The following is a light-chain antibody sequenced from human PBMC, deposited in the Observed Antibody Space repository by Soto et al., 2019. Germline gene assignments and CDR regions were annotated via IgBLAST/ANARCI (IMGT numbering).Light chain of an antibody. Sequence: IPLTQSPSSLSASVGDRVTITCRASQGISSYLAWYQQKPGKAPNLLIYGASTLQSGVPPRFSGSGSGTDFTLTISSLQAEDFATYYCQQLNSYPRTFGQGTKVEIK. CDR1: QGISSY. V-gene: IGKV1-9*01. CDR2: GAS. J-gene: IGKJ1*01. CDR3: QQLNSYPRT.